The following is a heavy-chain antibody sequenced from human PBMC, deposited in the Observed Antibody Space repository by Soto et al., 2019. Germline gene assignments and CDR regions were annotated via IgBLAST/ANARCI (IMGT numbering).Heavy chain of an antibody. Sequence: QVQLVQSGAEVKKPGSSVKVSCKASGGTFSSYAISWVRQAPGQGLEWMGGIIPIFGTANYAQKFQGRVTITADESTSTAYMELSSLRSEDKAVYYCASSPQGGSSWYFRWFDPWGQGTLVTVSS. CDR2: IIPIFGTA. CDR3: ASSPQGGSSWYFRWFDP. V-gene: IGHV1-69*01. D-gene: IGHD6-13*01. CDR1: GGTFSSYA. J-gene: IGHJ5*02.